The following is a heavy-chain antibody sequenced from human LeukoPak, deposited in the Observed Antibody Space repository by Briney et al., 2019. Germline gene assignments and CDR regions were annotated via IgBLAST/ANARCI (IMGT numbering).Heavy chain of an antibody. Sequence: GGSLRLSCVASEISIRNYAMSWVRQAPGKGLEWVSTITSSRGSTYYADSVKGRFTISRDISQNTLYLQMNSLRAEDTAVYYCAKDLGYCSGGSCYPNYFDYWGQGTLVTVSS. CDR2: ITSSRGST. D-gene: IGHD2-15*01. J-gene: IGHJ4*02. CDR3: AKDLGYCSGGSCYPNYFDY. CDR1: EISIRNYA. V-gene: IGHV3-23*01.